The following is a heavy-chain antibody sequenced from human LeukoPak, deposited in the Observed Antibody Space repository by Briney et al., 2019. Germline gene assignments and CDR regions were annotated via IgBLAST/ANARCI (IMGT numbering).Heavy chain of an antibody. CDR2: INHSGST. V-gene: IGHV4-34*01. D-gene: IGHD3/OR15-3a*01. CDR1: GGSFSGYY. Sequence: SETLSLTCAVYGGSFSGYYWSWIRQPPGKGLEWIGEINHSGSTNDNPSLKSRVTISVDTSKNQFSLKLSSVTAAHTAVYYCAGASPLGLNWFDPWGQGTLVTVSS. J-gene: IGHJ5*02. CDR3: AGASPLGLNWFDP.